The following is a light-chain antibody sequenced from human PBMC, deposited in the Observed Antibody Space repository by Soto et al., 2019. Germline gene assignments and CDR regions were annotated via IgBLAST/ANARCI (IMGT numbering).Light chain of an antibody. CDR1: RSSVGNNG. V-gene: IGLV1-36*01. J-gene: IGLJ3*02. Sequence: QLVLTQPPSVSEAPRQRVTISCSGSRSSVGNNGVSWYQQVPGKAPKLLFFYDDLMASGVSDRFSASKSGTSASLAITELQSEDEADYYCAAWDDSLNGVVFGGGTKLTVL. CDR3: AAWDDSLNGVV. CDR2: YDD.